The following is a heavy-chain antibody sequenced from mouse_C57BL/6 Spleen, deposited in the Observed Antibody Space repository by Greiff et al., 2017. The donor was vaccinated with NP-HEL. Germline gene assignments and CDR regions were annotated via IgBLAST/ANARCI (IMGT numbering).Heavy chain of an antibody. CDR2: IHPNSGST. D-gene: IGHD2-4*01. CDR1: GYTFTSYW. J-gene: IGHJ4*01. CDR3: ASTYDYDRGSWAMDY. V-gene: IGHV1-64*01. Sequence: QVQLQQPGAELVKPGASVKLSCKASGYTFTSYWMHWVKQRPGQGLEWIGMIHPNSGSTNYNEKFKSKATLTVDKSSSTAYMQLSSLTSEDSAVYYCASTYDYDRGSWAMDYWGQGTSVTVSS.